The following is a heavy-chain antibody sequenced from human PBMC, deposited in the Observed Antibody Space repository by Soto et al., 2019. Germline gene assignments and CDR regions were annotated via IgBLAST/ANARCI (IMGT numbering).Heavy chain of an antibody. CDR2: ISSSSSYI. D-gene: IGHD3-22*01. V-gene: IGHV3-21*01. CDR1: GFTFSSYS. J-gene: IGHJ4*02. CDR3: ASHPRDSSGYWYYFDY. Sequence: EVQLVESGGGLVKPGGSLRLSCAASGFTFSSYSMNWVRQAPGKGLEWVSSISSSSSYIYYADSVKGRFTISRDNAKNSRYPQMNSLRAEDTAVYYCASHPRDSSGYWYYFDYWGQGTLVTVSS.